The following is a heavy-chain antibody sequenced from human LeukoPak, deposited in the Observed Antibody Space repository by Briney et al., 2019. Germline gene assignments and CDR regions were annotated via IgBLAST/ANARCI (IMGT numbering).Heavy chain of an antibody. CDR2: IYYSGST. CDR1: GGSVSSSSHY. CDR3: ARRYCSGGSCYFQP. D-gene: IGHD2-15*01. Sequence: SETLSLTCTVSGGSVSSSSHYWNWIRQPPGKGLEWIGSIYYSGSTNYNPSLQSRVTISVDTSKNHFSLRRSSVTAADTAMYYCARRYCSGGSCYFQPWGQGTLVTVSS. V-gene: IGHV4-39*01. J-gene: IGHJ1*01.